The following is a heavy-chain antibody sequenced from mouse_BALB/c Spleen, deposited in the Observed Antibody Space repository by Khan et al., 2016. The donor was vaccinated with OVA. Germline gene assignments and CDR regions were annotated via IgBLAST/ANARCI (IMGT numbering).Heavy chain of an antibody. CDR3: ARQPYYHYNIMDY. J-gene: IGHJ4*01. V-gene: IGHV2-6-1*01. Sequence: QVQLKESGPGLVAPSQSLSITCTISGFSLTNYGVHWVRQPPGKGLEWLVVIWSDGSTTYNSALKSRLTISKDNSKSQVFLKMNSIQTDDTAMYFCARQPYYHYNIMDYWGQGTPVTVSS. CDR1: GFSLTNYG. CDR2: IWSDGST. D-gene: IGHD2-10*01.